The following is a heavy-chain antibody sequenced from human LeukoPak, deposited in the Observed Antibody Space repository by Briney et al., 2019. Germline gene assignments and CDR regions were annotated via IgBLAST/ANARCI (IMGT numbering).Heavy chain of an antibody. CDR3: ARLFSHCSGGSCYFDAFDI. Sequence: GESLKISCKGSGYRFTSYWIGWVRQMPGKGLEWMGIIYPGDSDTRYSPSFQGQVTISADKSISTAYLQWSSLKASDTAMYYCARLFSHCSGGSCYFDAFDIWGQGTMVTVSS. J-gene: IGHJ3*02. CDR1: GYRFTSYW. V-gene: IGHV5-51*01. D-gene: IGHD2-15*01. CDR2: IYPGDSDT.